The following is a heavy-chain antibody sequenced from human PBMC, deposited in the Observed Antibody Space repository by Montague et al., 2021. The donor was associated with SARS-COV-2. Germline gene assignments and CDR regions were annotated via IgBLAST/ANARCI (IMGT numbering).Heavy chain of an antibody. D-gene: IGHD2-15*01. CDR3: ARHYSATLPAVY. Sequence: SETRSLTCTVSGGSISSFYWSWFRQPPGKGLEWIGYISDSGSTNYNPSLTSRVTMSVDTSKNQFSLKVNSVTAADTAVHYCARHYSATLPAVYWGQGTLVTVSS. J-gene: IGHJ4*02. CDR1: GGSISSFY. CDR2: ISDSGST. V-gene: IGHV4-59*08.